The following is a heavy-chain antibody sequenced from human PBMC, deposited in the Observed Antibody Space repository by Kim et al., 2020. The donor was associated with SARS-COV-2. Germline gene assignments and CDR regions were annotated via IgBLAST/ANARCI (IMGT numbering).Heavy chain of an antibody. CDR3: AKDEGDLRYCSGGSCYHYYYCGMDV. CDR2: ISYDGSNK. J-gene: IGHJ6*02. CDR1: GLTFSSYG. V-gene: IGHV3-30*18. D-gene: IGHD2-15*01. Sequence: GGSLRLSCAASGLTFSSYGMHWVRQAPGKGLEWVAVISYDGSNKYYADSVKGRFTISRDNSKNTLYLQMNSLRAEDTAVYYCAKDEGDLRYCSGGSCYHYYYCGMDVWGQGTTVTVSS.